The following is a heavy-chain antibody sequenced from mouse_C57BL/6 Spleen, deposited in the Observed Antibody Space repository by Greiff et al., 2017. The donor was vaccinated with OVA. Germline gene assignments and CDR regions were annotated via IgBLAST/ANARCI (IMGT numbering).Heavy chain of an antibody. J-gene: IGHJ3*01. CDR2: INYDGSST. D-gene: IGHD2-5*01. CDR3: ARYSKWFAY. Sequence: EVQLQESEGGLVQPGSSMKLSCTASGFTFSDYYMAWVRQVPEKGLEWVANINYDGSSTYYLDSLKSRFIISRDNAKNILYLQMSSLKSEDTATYYCARYSKWFAYWGQGTLVTVSA. CDR1: GFTFSDYY. V-gene: IGHV5-16*01.